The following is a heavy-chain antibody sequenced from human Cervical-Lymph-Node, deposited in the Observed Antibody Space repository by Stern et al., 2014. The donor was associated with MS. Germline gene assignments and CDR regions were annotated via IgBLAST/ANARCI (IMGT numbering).Heavy chain of an antibody. J-gene: IGHJ4*02. CDR2: IYPGDSDT. D-gene: IGHD3-10*01. CDR3: ARQWGPGYYGSGSHDY. CDR1: GYSFTSYW. V-gene: IGHV5-51*01. Sequence: EMQLVESGAEVKKPGESLKISCKGSGYSFTSYWIGWVRQMPGKGLEWMGIIYPGDSDTRYSPSFQGQVTISAHKSISTAYLQRSSLKATDTAMYYCARQWGPGYYGSGSHDYWGQGTLVTVSS.